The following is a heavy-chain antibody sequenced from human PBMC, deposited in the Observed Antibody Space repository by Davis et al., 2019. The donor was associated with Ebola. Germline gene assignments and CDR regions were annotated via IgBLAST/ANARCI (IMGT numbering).Heavy chain of an antibody. D-gene: IGHD6-19*01. Sequence: GESLKISCKGSGYSFTSYYIHWVRQAPGQGLEWVGIINPSGGTTSYAQKFQGRVTITSDTSTSTVYLDLTSVRSDDTAVFYCARASFGYNSGWYADYWGPGSLVTVSS. CDR3: ARASFGYNSGWYADY. V-gene: IGHV1-46*01. J-gene: IGHJ4*02. CDR2: INPSGGTT. CDR1: GYSFTSYY.